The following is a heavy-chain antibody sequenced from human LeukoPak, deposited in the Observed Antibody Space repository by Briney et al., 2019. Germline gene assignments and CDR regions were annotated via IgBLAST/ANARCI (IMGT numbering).Heavy chain of an antibody. J-gene: IGHJ4*02. V-gene: IGHV4-61*05. Sequence: SETLSLTCTVSGGSISTSNYYWGWIRQPPGKGLGWIGYIYYSGSTNYNPSLKSRVTISVDTSKNQFSLKLSSVTAADTAVYYCARTTVVKYFDYWGQGTLVTVSS. CDR1: GGSISTSNYY. CDR2: IYYSGST. D-gene: IGHD4-23*01. CDR3: ARTTVVKYFDY.